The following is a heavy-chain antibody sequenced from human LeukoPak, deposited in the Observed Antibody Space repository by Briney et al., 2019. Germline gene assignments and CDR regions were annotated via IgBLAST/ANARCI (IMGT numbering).Heavy chain of an antibody. Sequence: SVKVSCKASGGTFSSYAISWVRQAPGQGLEWMGGIIPIFGTANYAQKFQGRVTITADESTSTAYTELSSLRSEDTAVYYCARDLLRLGDSSGYYYDAFDIWGQGTMVTVSS. CDR3: ARDLLRLGDSSGYYYDAFDI. V-gene: IGHV1-69*13. CDR2: IIPIFGTA. CDR1: GGTFSSYA. D-gene: IGHD3-22*01. J-gene: IGHJ3*02.